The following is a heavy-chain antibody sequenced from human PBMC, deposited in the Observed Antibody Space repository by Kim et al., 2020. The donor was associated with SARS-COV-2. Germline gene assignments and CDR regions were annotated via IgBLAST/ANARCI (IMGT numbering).Heavy chain of an antibody. CDR1: GFTFSGSA. Sequence: GGSLRLSCAASGFTFSGSAMHWVRQASGKGLEWVGRIRSKANSYATAYAASVKGRFTISRDDSKNTAYLKMNSLKTEDTAVYYCTRRIEWELWPAFDPWGQGTLVTVSS. CDR3: TRRIEWELWPAFDP. CDR2: IRSKANSYAT. J-gene: IGHJ5*02. V-gene: IGHV3-73*01. D-gene: IGHD1-26*01.